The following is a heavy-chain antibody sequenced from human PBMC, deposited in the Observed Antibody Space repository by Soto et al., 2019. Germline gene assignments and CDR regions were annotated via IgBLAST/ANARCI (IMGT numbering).Heavy chain of an antibody. CDR2: IYYSGST. CDR1: GGSISSYY. V-gene: IGHV4-59*01. Sequence: PSETLSLTCTVSGGSISSYYWSWIRQPPGKGLEWIGYIYYSGSTNYNPSLKSRVTISVDTSKNQFSLKLSSVTAADTAVYYCARRITIFGVIGYNWFDPWGQGTLVTVSS. CDR3: ARRITIFGVIGYNWFDP. D-gene: IGHD3-3*01. J-gene: IGHJ5*02.